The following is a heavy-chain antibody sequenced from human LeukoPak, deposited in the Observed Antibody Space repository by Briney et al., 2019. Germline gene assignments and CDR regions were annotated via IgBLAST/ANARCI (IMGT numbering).Heavy chain of an antibody. Sequence: GGPLRLSCAASGFTFSTYWMSWVRQAPGKGLEWVATIRQDGSEKHYLDSVKGRFTISRDNAKNSLFLQMNSLTVEDTAVYYCGRGCGRASCPYFFDSWGQGTLVTVS. J-gene: IGHJ4*02. CDR2: IRQDGSEK. CDR3: GRGCGRASCPYFFDS. D-gene: IGHD2-2*01. V-gene: IGHV3-7*01. CDR1: GFTFSTYW.